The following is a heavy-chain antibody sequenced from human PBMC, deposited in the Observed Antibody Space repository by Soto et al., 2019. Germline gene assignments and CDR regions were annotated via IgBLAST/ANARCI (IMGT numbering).Heavy chain of an antibody. D-gene: IGHD4-17*01. J-gene: IGHJ4*02. V-gene: IGHV1-69*02. CDR3: ARVGYGDDSDY. CDR1: GGTFSSYT. Sequence: QVQLVQSGAEVKQPGSSVKVSCKASGGTFSSYTISWVRQAPGQGLEWMGRIIPILGIANYAQKFQGRVTITADKSTSTAYMELSSLRSEDTAVYYCARVGYGDDSDYWGQGTLVTVSS. CDR2: IIPILGIA.